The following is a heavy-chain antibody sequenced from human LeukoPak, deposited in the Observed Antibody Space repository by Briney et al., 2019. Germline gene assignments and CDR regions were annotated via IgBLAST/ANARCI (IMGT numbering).Heavy chain of an antibody. D-gene: IGHD3-22*01. CDR2: IIPILGIA. CDR1: GGTFSSYA. J-gene: IGHJ4*02. V-gene: IGHV1-69*04. CDR3: ARDLDYYDSNDY. Sequence: SVKVSCKASGGTFSSYAISWVRQAPGQGLEWMGRIIPILGIANYAQKFQGRVTITADKSTSTAYMELSSLRSEDTAVHYCARDLDYYDSNDYWGQGTLVTVSS.